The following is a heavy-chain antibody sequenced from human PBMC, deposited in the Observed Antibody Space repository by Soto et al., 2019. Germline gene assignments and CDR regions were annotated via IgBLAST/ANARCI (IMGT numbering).Heavy chain of an antibody. CDR2: ISYDGSNK. CDR3: ARGIGVGATTCVGY. CDR1: GFTFSSYA. V-gene: IGHV3-30-3*01. D-gene: IGHD1-26*01. J-gene: IGHJ4*02. Sequence: QVQLVESGGGVVQPGRSLRLSCAASGFTFSSYAMHWVRQAPGKGREWVAVISYDGSNKYYADSVKGRFTITRDNSKNTLYLQMNSLRAEDTAVYYCARGIGVGATTCVGYWGQGTLVTVSS.